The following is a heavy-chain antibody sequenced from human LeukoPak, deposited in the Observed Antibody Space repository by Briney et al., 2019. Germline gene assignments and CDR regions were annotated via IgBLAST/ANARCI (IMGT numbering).Heavy chain of an antibody. CDR1: GGSISSGGYS. D-gene: IGHD2-8*01. J-gene: IGHJ4*02. V-gene: IGHV4-30-2*01. Sequence: PSQTLSLTCAVSGGSISSGGYSWSWIRQPPGKGLEWIGYIYHSGSTYYNPSLKSRVTISVDTSKNQFSLKLSSVTAADTAVYYCARELVANGVRDWGQGTLVTVSS. CDR2: IYHSGST. CDR3: ARELVANGVRD.